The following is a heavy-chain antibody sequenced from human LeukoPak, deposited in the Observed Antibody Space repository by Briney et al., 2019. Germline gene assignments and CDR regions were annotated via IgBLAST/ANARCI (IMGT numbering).Heavy chain of an antibody. CDR3: ARVRVTIFGVVIYYYGMDV. CDR1: GGSISSGDYY. J-gene: IGHJ6*02. Sequence: PSETLSLTCTVSGGSISSGDYYWSWIRQPPGKGLEWIGYIYYSGSTNYNPSLKSRVTISVDTSKNQFSLKLSSVTAADTAVYYCARVRVTIFGVVIYYYGMDVWGQGTTVTVSS. V-gene: IGHV4-61*08. CDR2: IYYSGST. D-gene: IGHD3-3*01.